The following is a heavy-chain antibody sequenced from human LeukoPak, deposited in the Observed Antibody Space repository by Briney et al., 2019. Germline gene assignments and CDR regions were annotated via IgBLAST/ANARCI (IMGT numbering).Heavy chain of an antibody. D-gene: IGHD6-19*01. V-gene: IGHV3-30*18. CDR2: ISYDGSNK. Sequence: GGSLRLSCVASGFTFSSYGMHWVRQAPGKGLEWVAVISYDGSNKYYADSVKGRFTISRDNSKNTLYLQMNSLRAEDTAVYYCAKAGIAVAGYYGMDVWGQGTTVTVSS. CDR1: GFTFSSYG. CDR3: AKAGIAVAGYYGMDV. J-gene: IGHJ6*02.